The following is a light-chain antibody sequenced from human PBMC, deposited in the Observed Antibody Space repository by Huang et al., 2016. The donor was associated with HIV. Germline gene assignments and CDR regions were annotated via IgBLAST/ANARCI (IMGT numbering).Light chain of an antibody. V-gene: IGKV3-11*01. CDR3: QQRSEWLT. CDR1: QRLSTY. Sequence: EIVLTQSPATLSLSPGERATLSCRASQRLSTYLAWYQHIPGQAPRLLIYDASKRAVGVPTGFSGRGSVTDFTLTISSLEPEDFAVYFCQQRSEWLTFGGGTRVDI. J-gene: IGKJ4*01. CDR2: DAS.